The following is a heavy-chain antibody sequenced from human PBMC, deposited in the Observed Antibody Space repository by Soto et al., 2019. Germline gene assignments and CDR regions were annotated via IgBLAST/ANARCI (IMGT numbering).Heavy chain of an antibody. Sequence: QVQLVQSGAEVKKPGASVKVSCKASGYTFTNYDINWVRQATGQGLEWMGWMNPKSGNTGSAQQFXXRXIXXRSTSISTAYMELSSLRSEDTAVYYCVRVYGEIDYWGQGTLVTVSS. CDR3: VRVYGEIDY. V-gene: IGHV1-8*01. CDR1: GYTFTNYD. D-gene: IGHD4-17*01. CDR2: MNPKSGNT. J-gene: IGHJ4*02.